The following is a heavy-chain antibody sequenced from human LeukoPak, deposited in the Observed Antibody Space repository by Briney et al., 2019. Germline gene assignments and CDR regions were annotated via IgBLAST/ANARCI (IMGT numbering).Heavy chain of an antibody. CDR3: AKGYYDYGDYFDY. Sequence: GGSLRLSCAASGFTFDDYAMHWVRQAPGKGLEWVSGISWNSGSIGYADSVKGRFTISRDNAKNSLYLQMNSLRAEDTALYYRAKGYYDYGDYFDYWGQGTLVTVSS. CDR1: GFTFDDYA. D-gene: IGHD4-17*01. CDR2: ISWNSGSI. J-gene: IGHJ4*02. V-gene: IGHV3-9*01.